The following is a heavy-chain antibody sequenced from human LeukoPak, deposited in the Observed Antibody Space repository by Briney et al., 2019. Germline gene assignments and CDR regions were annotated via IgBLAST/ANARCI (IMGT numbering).Heavy chain of an antibody. Sequence: GGSLRLSCAASGFTVSSNYMSWVRQAPGKGLERVSVIYSGGSTYYADSVKGRFTISRDNSKNTLYLQMNSLRAEDTAVYYCARSPSLYYYYYGMDVWGKGTTVTVSS. J-gene: IGHJ6*04. V-gene: IGHV3-53*01. CDR2: IYSGGST. CDR1: GFTVSSNY. CDR3: ARSPSLYYYYYGMDV.